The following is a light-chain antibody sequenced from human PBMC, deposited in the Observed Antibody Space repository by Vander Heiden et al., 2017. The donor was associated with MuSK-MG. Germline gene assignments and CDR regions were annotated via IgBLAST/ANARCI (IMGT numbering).Light chain of an antibody. CDR3: QLYYNLPVT. V-gene: IGKV1-33*01. CDR1: HDIAKY. Sequence: DIQVTQSPSSLSASVGDSVTITCQTSHDIAKYLNWYQHKPGRAPRLLIYDVSHLEIGVPSRFSRGGGGTNFTFTITGLQIHDIATYYSQLYYNLPVTFGGGTKVDI. J-gene: IGKJ4*01. CDR2: DVS.